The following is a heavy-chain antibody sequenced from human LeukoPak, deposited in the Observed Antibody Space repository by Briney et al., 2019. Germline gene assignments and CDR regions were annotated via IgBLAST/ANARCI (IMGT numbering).Heavy chain of an antibody. D-gene: IGHD3-9*01. V-gene: IGHV3-74*01. Sequence: AGGSLRLSCAASGFTFSSYWMHGVRQAPGKGLVWVSRINSDGSSTSYADSVKGRFTISRDNAKNTLYLQMNSLRAEDTAVYYCASFGGDILTAHDYWGQGTLVTVSS. CDR1: GFTFSSYW. CDR3: ASFGGDILTAHDY. J-gene: IGHJ4*02. CDR2: INSDGSST.